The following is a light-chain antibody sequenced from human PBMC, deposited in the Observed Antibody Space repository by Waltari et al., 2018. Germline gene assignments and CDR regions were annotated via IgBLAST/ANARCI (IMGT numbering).Light chain of an antibody. CDR3: QTWGTVV. V-gene: IGLV4-69*01. CDR1: SGHSSYA. CDR2: LNSDGSH. Sequence: QLVLTQSPSASASLGASVKLTCTLSSGHSSYAIAWHQQQPEKGPRYLMKLNSDGSHSKGDGIPDRFSDSSSGAERYLTISSLQSEDEADYYCQTWGTVVFGGGTKLTVL. J-gene: IGLJ2*01.